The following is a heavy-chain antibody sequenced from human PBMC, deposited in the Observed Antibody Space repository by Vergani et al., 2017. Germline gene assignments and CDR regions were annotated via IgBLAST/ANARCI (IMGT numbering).Heavy chain of an antibody. V-gene: IGHV3-11*04. CDR1: GFSLSDYY. Sequence: QGQLVESGGGLVKPGGSLRLSCAASGFSLSDYYMTWIRQAPGKGLEWISYISSSGTTIYYAGSVKGRFTISRDNAKNLVFLQMDSLRAEDTALYYCARGNYHVSFEIWGRGTMVTISS. J-gene: IGHJ3*02. CDR2: ISSSGTTI. D-gene: IGHD3-10*02. CDR3: ARGNYHVSFEI.